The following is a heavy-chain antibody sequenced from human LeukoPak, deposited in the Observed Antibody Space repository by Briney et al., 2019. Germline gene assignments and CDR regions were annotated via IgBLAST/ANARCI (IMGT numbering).Heavy chain of an antibody. CDR1: GFTFSSYG. CDR2: ISYDGSNK. V-gene: IGHV3-30*03. J-gene: IGHJ4*02. D-gene: IGHD6-13*01. CDR3: ARDLASSSLDY. Sequence: GGSLRLSCAASGFTFSSYGMHWVRQAPGKGLEWVAVISYDGSNKYYADSVKGRFTISRDNSKNTLYLQMNSLRAEDTAAYYCARDLASSSLDYWGQGTLVTVSS.